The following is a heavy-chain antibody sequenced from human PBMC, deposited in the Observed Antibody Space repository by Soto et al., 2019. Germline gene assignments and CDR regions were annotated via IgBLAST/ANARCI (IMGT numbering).Heavy chain of an antibody. CDR2: INHSGST. V-gene: IGHV4-34*01. CDR3: ARDASRAYDFWSGYYNYYYYGMDV. D-gene: IGHD3-3*01. Sequence: PSETLSLTCAVYGGSFSGYYWSWIRQPPGKGLEWIGEINHSGSTNYNPSLKSRVTISVDTSKNQFSLKLSSVTDADTAVYYCARDASRAYDFWSGYYNYYYYGMDVWGQGTRVTVSS. J-gene: IGHJ6*02. CDR1: GGSFSGYY.